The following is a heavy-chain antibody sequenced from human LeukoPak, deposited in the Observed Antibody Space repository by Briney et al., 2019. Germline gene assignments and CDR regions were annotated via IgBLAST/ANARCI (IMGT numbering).Heavy chain of an antibody. V-gene: IGHV1-8*03. CDR3: ARGDFGETNTAFDV. CDR1: GYTFTDYD. D-gene: IGHD4-17*01. Sequence: GASVKVSCKTSGYTFTDYDVHWVRQAPGQGLEWMGWINPNSATTNYAQGLQGRVAFTRDTSLSIAYMELSSLTSEDAAVYFCARGDFGETNTAFDVWGQGTLVAVSS. J-gene: IGHJ3*01. CDR2: INPNSATT.